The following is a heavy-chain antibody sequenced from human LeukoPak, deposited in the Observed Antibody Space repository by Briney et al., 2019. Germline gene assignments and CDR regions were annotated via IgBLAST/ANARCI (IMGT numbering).Heavy chain of an antibody. D-gene: IGHD3-3*01. V-gene: IGHV4-34*01. CDR1: GGSFSGYY. Sequence: PSETLSLTCAVYGGSFSGYYWSWIRQPPGKGLEWIGEINHSGSTNYNPSLKGRITISVDTSKNQFSLKLSSVTTADTAVYYCARGGYDFWSGYYTGRFWFDPWGQGTLVTVSS. J-gene: IGHJ5*02. CDR2: INHSGST. CDR3: ARGGYDFWSGYYTGRFWFDP.